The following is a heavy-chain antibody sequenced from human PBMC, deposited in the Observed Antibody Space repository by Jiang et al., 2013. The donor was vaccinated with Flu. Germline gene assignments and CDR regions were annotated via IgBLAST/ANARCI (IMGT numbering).Heavy chain of an antibody. V-gene: IGHV4-30-4*01. CDR3: ARGLLDYDILTGYYGGWFDP. CDR2: IYYSGST. Sequence: EWIGYIYYSGSTYYNPSLKSRVTISVDTSKNQXSLKLSSVTAADTAVYYCARGLLDYDILTGYYGGWFDPWGQGTLVTVSS. J-gene: IGHJ5*02. D-gene: IGHD3-9*01.